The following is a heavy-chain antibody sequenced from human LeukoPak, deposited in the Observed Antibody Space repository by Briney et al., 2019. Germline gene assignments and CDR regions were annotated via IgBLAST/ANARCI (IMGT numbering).Heavy chain of an antibody. V-gene: IGHV3-23*01. CDR1: GFIFSNYA. CDR3: ARDGVLMNRKFYFDS. D-gene: IGHD3-10*01. CDR2: ISGNGAGT. Sequence: QAGGSLRLSCAASGFIFSNYAMTWVRQAPGKGLEWVSTISGNGAGTYFADSVKGRFTISRDNSNNTLYLQMDSLRAEDTAVYFCARDGVLMNRKFYFDSWGQGTLVTVFS. J-gene: IGHJ4*02.